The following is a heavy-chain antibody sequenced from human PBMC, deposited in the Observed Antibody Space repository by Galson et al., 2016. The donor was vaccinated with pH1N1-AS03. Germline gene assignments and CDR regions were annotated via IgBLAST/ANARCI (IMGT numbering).Heavy chain of an antibody. CDR2: INQAGSEK. V-gene: IGHV3-7*03. J-gene: IGHJ4*02. CDR3: ATAPSGSGSSYYFDY. Sequence: SLRLSCAASGFTFNSYWMSWVRKAPGKGPEWVAHINQAGSEKYYVDSVKGRFTISRDNAKNSLYLQMNSLRAEDTAVYYCATAPSGSGSSYYFDYWGQGTLVTVSS. CDR1: GFTFNSYW. D-gene: IGHD6-6*01.